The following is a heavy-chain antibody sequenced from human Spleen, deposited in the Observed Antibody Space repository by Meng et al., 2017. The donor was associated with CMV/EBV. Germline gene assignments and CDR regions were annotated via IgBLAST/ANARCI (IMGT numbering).Heavy chain of an antibody. CDR3: ARQTYNYGWNMDV. J-gene: IGHJ6*02. V-gene: IGHV4-4*03. CDR1: DGSVSSNNW. Sequence: PETLSLTCAVSDGSVSSNNWWSWVRQSPGKGLEWIGEIYHSGSVNYNPSLESRVTISIDKSKDQFSLKLTSVTAADTAVYYCARQTYNYGWNMDVWGQGTTVTVSS. D-gene: IGHD5-18*01. CDR2: IYHSGSV.